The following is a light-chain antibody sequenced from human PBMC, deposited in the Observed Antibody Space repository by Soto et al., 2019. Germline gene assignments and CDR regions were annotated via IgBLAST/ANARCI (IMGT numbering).Light chain of an antibody. CDR3: QQYNTYSQWT. J-gene: IGKJ1*01. CDR1: QSINSW. CDR2: KAS. V-gene: IGKV1-5*03. Sequence: DIQMTQSPSTLSASVGDRVTITCRASQSINSWLAWYQQKPGKAPKLLIYKASSLESGVPSRFSGSGSGTEFTLTINSLQPDDFATYYCQQYNTYSQWTFGQGTKVEIK.